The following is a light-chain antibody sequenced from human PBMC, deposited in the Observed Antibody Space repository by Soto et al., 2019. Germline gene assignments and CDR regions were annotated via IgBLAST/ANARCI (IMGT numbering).Light chain of an antibody. CDR1: QRIRSW. Sequence: IQMTQSPSSLSAAVGDSVTITCRASQRIRSWLAGYQQKPGKAHKLLIYKAYTSQSGVQPSFSGSGSGTEFTITISSLQHDDFATYYCKHYNSYSEAFGQGTKVDIK. V-gene: IGKV1-5*03. J-gene: IGKJ1*01. CDR3: KHYNSYSEA. CDR2: KAY.